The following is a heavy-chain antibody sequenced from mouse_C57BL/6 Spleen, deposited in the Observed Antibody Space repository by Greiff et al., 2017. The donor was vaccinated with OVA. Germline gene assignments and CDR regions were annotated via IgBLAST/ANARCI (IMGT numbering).Heavy chain of an antibody. V-gene: IGHV1-26*01. CDR3: ARDYYGSSS. CDR2: INPNNGGT. D-gene: IGHD1-1*01. CDR1: GYTFTDYY. J-gene: IGHJ2*01. Sequence: EVKLQQSGPELVKPGASVKISCKASGYTFTDYYMNWVKQSHGKSLEWIGDINPNNGGTSYNQKFKGKATLTVDKSSSTAYMELRSLTSEDSAVYYCARDYYGSSSWGQGTTLTVSS.